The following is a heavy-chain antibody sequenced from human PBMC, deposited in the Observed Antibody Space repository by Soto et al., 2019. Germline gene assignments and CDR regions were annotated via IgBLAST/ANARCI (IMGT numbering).Heavy chain of an antibody. CDR3: ARLSSSWFNAAAFDI. D-gene: IGHD6-13*01. CDR1: GGSMSSYY. V-gene: IGHV4-59*08. CDR2: IYYSGST. Sequence: SETLSLTCTVSGGSMSSYYWSWIRQPPGKGLEWIGYIYYSGSTNYNPSLKSRVTISVDTSKNQFSLKLSSVTAADTAVYYCARLSSSWFNAAAFDIWGQGTMVTVSS. J-gene: IGHJ3*02.